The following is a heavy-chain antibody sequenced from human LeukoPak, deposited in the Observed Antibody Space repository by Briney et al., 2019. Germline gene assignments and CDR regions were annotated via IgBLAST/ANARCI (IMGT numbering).Heavy chain of an antibody. V-gene: IGHV3-7*01. Sequence: GGSLRLSCIASGFTFTNYWMSWVRQAPGKGLEWVANINEDESEKYYVDSVKGRFIVSRDNAKNSLYLQMTSLRVEDTAVYYCARQWDSGHHYDYWGQGTLVTVSS. D-gene: IGHD5-12*01. CDR3: ARQWDSGHHYDY. J-gene: IGHJ4*02. CDR1: GFTFTNYW. CDR2: INEDESEK.